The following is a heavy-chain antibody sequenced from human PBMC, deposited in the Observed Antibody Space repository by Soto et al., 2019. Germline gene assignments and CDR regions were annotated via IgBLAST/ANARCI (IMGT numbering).Heavy chain of an antibody. CDR2: INHSGST. Sequence: SETLSLTCAVYGGSFSGYYWSWIRQPPGKGLEWIGEINHSGSTNYNPSLKSRVTISVDTSKNQFSLKLSSVTAADTAVYYCARGARIYYMDVWGKGTTVTVSS. CDR1: GGSFSGYY. J-gene: IGHJ6*03. CDR3: ARGARIYYMDV. V-gene: IGHV4-34*01.